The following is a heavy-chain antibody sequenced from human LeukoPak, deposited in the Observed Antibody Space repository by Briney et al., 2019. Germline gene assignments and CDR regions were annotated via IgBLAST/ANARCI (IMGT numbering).Heavy chain of an antibody. D-gene: IGHD5-18*01. CDR3: ARGMGYSYGHPQGAFDI. CDR2: MNPNSGNT. CDR1: GYTFTSCD. J-gene: IGHJ3*02. Sequence: ASVKVSCKASGYTFTSCDINWVRRATGQGLEWMGWMNPNSGNTGYAQKFQGRVTMTRNTSISTAYMELSSLRSEDTAVYYCARGMGYSYGHPQGAFDIWGQGTMVTVSS. V-gene: IGHV1-8*01.